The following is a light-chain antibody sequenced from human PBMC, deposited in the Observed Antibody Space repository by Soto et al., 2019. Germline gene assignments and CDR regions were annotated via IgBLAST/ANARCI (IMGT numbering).Light chain of an antibody. CDR2: GAS. J-gene: IGKJ2*01. V-gene: IGKV3-20*01. Sequence: EIVLTQSPGTLSLSPGERVTLSCRASQSLRSSYLAWYQQKPGQAPSLLIYGASSRATGIPERFTGSGSGTDFTLTISRLEPEDSAVYYCQQYGASLYTFGQGTKLEIK. CDR3: QQYGASLYT. CDR1: QSLRSSY.